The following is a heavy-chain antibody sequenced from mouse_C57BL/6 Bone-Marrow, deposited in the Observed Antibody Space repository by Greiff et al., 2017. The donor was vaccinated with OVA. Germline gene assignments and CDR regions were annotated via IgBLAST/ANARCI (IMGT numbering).Heavy chain of an antibody. CDR1: GYTFTDYE. V-gene: IGHV1-15*01. CDR3: TNGNSLYAMDY. J-gene: IGHJ4*01. CDR2: IDPETGGT. Sequence: QVQLQQSGAELVRPGASVTLSCKASGYTFTDYEMHWVKQTPVHGLEWIGAIDPETGGTAYNQKFKGKAILTADKSSSTAYMERRSLTSEDAAVYYCTNGNSLYAMDYWGQGTSVTVSS. D-gene: IGHD2-1*01.